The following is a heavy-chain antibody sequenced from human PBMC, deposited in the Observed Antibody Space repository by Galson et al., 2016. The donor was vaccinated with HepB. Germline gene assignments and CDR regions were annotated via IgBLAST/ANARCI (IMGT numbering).Heavy chain of an antibody. D-gene: IGHD3-16*01. J-gene: IGHJ6*02. CDR2: INSLGIAT. V-gene: IGHV3-64D*06. CDR1: GFTFSNYG. Sequence: SLRLSCAASGFTFSNYGMSWVRQAPGKGLEYVSQINSLGIATFYADSVKGRFTISRDDSKNTVYLQMSSLRAEDTAVYYCARTPLAYFGVDVWGQGTTVTVSS. CDR3: ARTPLAYFGVDV.